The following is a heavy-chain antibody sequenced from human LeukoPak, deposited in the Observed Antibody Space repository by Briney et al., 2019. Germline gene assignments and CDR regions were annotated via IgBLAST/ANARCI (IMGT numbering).Heavy chain of an antibody. Sequence: SETLSLTCTVSGSSMSGFYWSWMRQPPGRGLEWIAYIYYTGGINYNPSLKSRVTMSVDTSKNQFSLQLSSVTTADTAVYYCARVFTMTQIGVWFDPWGQGTLVTVSS. V-gene: IGHV4-59*01. CDR3: ARVFTMTQIGVWFDP. CDR2: IYYTGGI. J-gene: IGHJ5*02. CDR1: GSSMSGFY. D-gene: IGHD4-17*01.